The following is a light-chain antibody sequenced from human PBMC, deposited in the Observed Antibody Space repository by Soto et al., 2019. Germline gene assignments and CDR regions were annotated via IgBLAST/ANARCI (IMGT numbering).Light chain of an antibody. CDR3: AARDDSLNGWV. CDR1: SSNIGSNT. V-gene: IGLV1-44*01. Sequence: QSVLTQPPSPSGTPGQRVTISCSGSSSNIGSNTVNWYQQLPGTTPKLLIYNNNQRPSGVPDRFSGSKSGTSASLAISGLQSEDEADYYCAARDDSLNGWVFGGGTKLTVL. J-gene: IGLJ3*02. CDR2: NNN.